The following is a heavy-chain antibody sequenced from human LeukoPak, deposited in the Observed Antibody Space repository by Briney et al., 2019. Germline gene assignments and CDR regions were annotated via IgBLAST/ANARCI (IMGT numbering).Heavy chain of an antibody. CDR3: AKDQGVTTPYFDY. J-gene: IGHJ4*02. CDR1: GFTFSSYA. V-gene: IGHV3-23*01. CDR2: ITNSGGST. Sequence: GSLRLSCAASGFTFSSYAMSWVRQAPGKGLEWVSTITNSGGSTYYADSVKGRFTISRDNSKNTLYLQMNSLRVEDTAVYYCAKDQGVTTPYFDYWGQGTLVTVSS. D-gene: IGHD4-17*01.